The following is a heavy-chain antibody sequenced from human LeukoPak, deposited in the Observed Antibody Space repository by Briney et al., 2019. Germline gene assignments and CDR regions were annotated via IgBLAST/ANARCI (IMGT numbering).Heavy chain of an antibody. D-gene: IGHD4-17*01. V-gene: IGHV1-46*01. J-gene: IGHJ4*02. CDR3: APLDYGDLMGY. CDR1: GYTFTSYY. Sequence: ASVKVSCKASGYTFTSYYMHWVRQAPGQGLEWMGIIDPSGGSTTYAQKFQGRVTMTRDMSTSTVYMELSSLRSEDTAVYNCAPLDYGDLMGYWGQGTLVTVSS. CDR2: IDPSGGST.